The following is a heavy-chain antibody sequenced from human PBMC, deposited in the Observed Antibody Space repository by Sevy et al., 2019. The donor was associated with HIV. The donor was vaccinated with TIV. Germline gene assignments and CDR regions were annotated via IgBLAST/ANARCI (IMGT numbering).Heavy chain of an antibody. CDR1: GFSLTTSGVG. D-gene: IGHD3-9*01. Sequence: SGPTLVKPTQTLTLTCTFSGFSLTTSGVGVGWIRQPPGKALEWLALIYWDDDKRYSPSLKSRVTITKDTSKNQVVLTMTNMDPVDTATYYCAHRPDNYDILTGYFPNWFDPWGQGTLVTVSS. J-gene: IGHJ5*02. CDR3: AHRPDNYDILTGYFPNWFDP. V-gene: IGHV2-5*02. CDR2: IYWDDDK.